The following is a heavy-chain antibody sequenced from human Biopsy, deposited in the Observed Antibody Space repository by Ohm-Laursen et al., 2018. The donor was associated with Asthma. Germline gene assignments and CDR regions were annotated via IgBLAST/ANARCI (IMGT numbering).Heavy chain of an antibody. CDR1: GFTFTGYA. Sequence: SLRLSCAAFGFTFTGYAIGWVGQVPGRGLGGVSYLRSISSTIYYADSVKGRFTISRDNAKNSLYLQMNSLRDEDTAVYYCARFKRGYSYGYAGVFDYWGQGTLVTVSS. CDR3: ARFKRGYSYGYAGVFDY. D-gene: IGHD5-18*01. V-gene: IGHV3-48*02. CDR2: LRSISSTI. J-gene: IGHJ4*02.